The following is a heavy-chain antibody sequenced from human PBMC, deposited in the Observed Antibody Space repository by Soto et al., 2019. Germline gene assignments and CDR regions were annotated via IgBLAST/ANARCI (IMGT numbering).Heavy chain of an antibody. Sequence: GESLKISCKGSGYSFTSYWISWVRQMPGKGLEWMGRIDPSDSYTNYSPSFQGHVTISADKSISTAYLRWSSLKASDTAMYYCARARLDRLYAFDIWGQGTMVTVSS. CDR3: ARARLDRLYAFDI. D-gene: IGHD3-10*01. J-gene: IGHJ3*02. CDR1: GYSFTSYW. CDR2: IDPSDSYT. V-gene: IGHV5-10-1*01.